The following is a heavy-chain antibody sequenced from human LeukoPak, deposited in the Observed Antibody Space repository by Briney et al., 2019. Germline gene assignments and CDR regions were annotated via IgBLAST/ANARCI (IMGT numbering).Heavy chain of an antibody. CDR3: ASEDYGDYGSDY. V-gene: IGHV1-46*01. D-gene: IGHD4-17*01. CDR1: GGTFSSYA. CDR2: INPSGGST. J-gene: IGHJ4*02. Sequence: GASVKVSCKASGGTFSSYAISWVRQAPGQGLEWMGIINPSGGSTSYAQKFQGRVTMTRDTSTSTVYMELSSLRSEDTAVYYCASEDYGDYGSDYWGQGTLVTVSS.